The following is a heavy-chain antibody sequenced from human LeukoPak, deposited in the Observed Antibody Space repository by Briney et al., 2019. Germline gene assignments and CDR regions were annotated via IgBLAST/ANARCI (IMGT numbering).Heavy chain of an antibody. CDR3: ARAPASGSYGYYFDY. CDR2: IIPIFGTA. CDR1: GGTFSSYA. J-gene: IGHJ4*02. Sequence: ASVKVSCKASGGTFSSYAISWVRQAPGQGLEWMGRIIPIFGTANYAQKFQGRVTITTDESTSTACMELSSLRSEDTAVYYCARAPASGSYGYYFDYWGQGTLVTVSS. D-gene: IGHD1-26*01. V-gene: IGHV1-69*05.